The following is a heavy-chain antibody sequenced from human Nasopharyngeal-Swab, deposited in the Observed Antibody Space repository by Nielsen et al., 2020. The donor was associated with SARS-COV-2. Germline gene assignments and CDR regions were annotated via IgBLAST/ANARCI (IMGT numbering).Heavy chain of an antibody. CDR1: GGSFSYYY. CDR3: AKGDRGDIRYGFDF. D-gene: IGHD2-15*01. J-gene: IGHJ4*02. V-gene: IGHV4-34*01. CDR2: INQSGTT. Sequence: SETLSLTCAIYGGSFSYYYWHWIRQSPGQGLEWIGEINQSGTTNYHASLKSRVTISVDTSKNHFSLKLTSVTAADTAVYYRAKGDRGDIRYGFDFWGQGTLVTVSS.